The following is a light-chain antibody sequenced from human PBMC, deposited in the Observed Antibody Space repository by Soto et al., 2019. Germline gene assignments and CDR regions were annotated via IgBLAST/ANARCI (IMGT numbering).Light chain of an antibody. CDR3: QQYNSWPRT. CDR2: DAS. V-gene: IGKV3-15*01. Sequence: EVVMTQSPATLSVSPREGATLSCRASQSVGSNLAWYQQKAGQAPRLLVYDASTRATGIPARFSGSGSGTEFTLTISGLQSEDFAFYHCQQYNSWPRTFGQGTEVEVK. J-gene: IGKJ1*01. CDR1: QSVGSN.